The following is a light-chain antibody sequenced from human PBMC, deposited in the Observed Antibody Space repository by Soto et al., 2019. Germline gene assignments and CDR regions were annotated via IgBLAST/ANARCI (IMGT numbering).Light chain of an antibody. J-gene: IGKJ1*01. CDR3: QQYNSYSPAT. Sequence: DIQMTQSPSTLSASVGDRVTITCRASQSISSWLAWYQQKPGKAPKLLIYDASSLESGVPSRFSGSGSGTEFTLTISSLQPHDFATYYCQQYNSYSPATFGQGTKVDIK. V-gene: IGKV1-5*01. CDR2: DAS. CDR1: QSISSW.